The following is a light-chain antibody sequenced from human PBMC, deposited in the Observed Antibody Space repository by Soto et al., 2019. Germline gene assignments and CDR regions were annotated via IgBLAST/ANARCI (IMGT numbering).Light chain of an antibody. CDR3: QQYGSSPYT. Sequence: ETVLTQSPGTLSLSPGERATLSCRASQNFGNTFLAWYQQKPGQAPRLLIYGASDRATGIPDRFSGSGSGTDFTLTISRLEPEDFAVYYCQQYGSSPYTFGRGTKLDIK. J-gene: IGKJ2*01. V-gene: IGKV3-20*01. CDR2: GAS. CDR1: QNFGNTF.